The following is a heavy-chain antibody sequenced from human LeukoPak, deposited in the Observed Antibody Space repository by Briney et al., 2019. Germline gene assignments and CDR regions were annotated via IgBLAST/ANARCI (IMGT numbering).Heavy chain of an antibody. J-gene: IGHJ4*02. Sequence: TGGSLRLSCAASGFTFSSYGMHWVRQAPGKGLEWVAFIRYDGSNKYYADSVKGRFTISRDNAKNSLYLQMSSLRAEDTAVYYCARVGRYYDILTGYYPAHYFDYWGQGTLVTVSS. D-gene: IGHD3-9*01. V-gene: IGHV3-30*02. CDR1: GFTFSSYG. CDR2: IRYDGSNK. CDR3: ARVGRYYDILTGYYPAHYFDY.